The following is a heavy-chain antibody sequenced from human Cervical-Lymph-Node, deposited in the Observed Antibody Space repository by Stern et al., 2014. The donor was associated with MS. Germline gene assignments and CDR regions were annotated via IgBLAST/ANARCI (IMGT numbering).Heavy chain of an antibody. J-gene: IGHJ6*02. CDR1: CCSINNGAYY. Sequence: QVQLQESGPGLVKPSQTLSLTCTVSCCSINNGAYYWSWVRQHPGKGLEWLGYIYYSGATYYTPSLKGRLTISVDTSKRHFSLKLTSVTAADTAVYYCARELSGMYGMDVWGQGTTVTVSS. D-gene: IGHD1-1*01. CDR3: ARELSGMYGMDV. CDR2: IYYSGAT. V-gene: IGHV4-31*03.